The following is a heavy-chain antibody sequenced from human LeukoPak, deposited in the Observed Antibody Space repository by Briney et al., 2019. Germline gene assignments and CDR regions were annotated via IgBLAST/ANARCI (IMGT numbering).Heavy chain of an antibody. D-gene: IGHD6-13*01. V-gene: IGHV3-43*01. CDR1: GFIFNDYT. CDR3: AKGKGSRWLDWYIDL. CDR2: INWDGAT. J-gene: IGHJ2*01. Sequence: GGSLRLSCAASGFIFNDYTMHWVRQAPGKGLEWVSLINWDGATYYADSVKGRFTISRDNSKNSLYLQMNILRPEDTALYYCAKGKGSRWLDWYIDLWGRGTLVTVSS.